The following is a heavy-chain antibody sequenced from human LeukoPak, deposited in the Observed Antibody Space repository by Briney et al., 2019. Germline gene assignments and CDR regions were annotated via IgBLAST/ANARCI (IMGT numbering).Heavy chain of an antibody. CDR3: TRPSYYDSRGYSTNGFDI. CDR2: NRDKSKSYTT. V-gene: IGHV3-72*01. Sequence: GGSLRLSCVASGFTVSDHYIDWVRQAPGKGLEWVGRNRDKSKSYTTDYAASVRGRLTISRDDSKNSLYLQMYSLKTEDTAVYFCTRPSYYDSRGYSTNGFDIWGQGTMVTVSS. D-gene: IGHD3-22*01. CDR1: GFTVSDHY. J-gene: IGHJ3*02.